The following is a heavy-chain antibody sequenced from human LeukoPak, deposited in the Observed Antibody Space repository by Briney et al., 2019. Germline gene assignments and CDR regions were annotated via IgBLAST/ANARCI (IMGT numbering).Heavy chain of an antibody. Sequence: ASVEVSCKASVYTFTSYGISWVRQAPGQGLEWMGWISAYNGNTNYAQKLQGRVTMTTDTSTSTAYMELRSLRSDDTAVYYCARETQSYDYVWGSYRYPDYWGQGTLVTVSS. CDR1: VYTFTSYG. CDR3: ARETQSYDYVWGSYRYPDY. V-gene: IGHV1-18*01. J-gene: IGHJ4*02. D-gene: IGHD3-16*02. CDR2: ISAYNGNT.